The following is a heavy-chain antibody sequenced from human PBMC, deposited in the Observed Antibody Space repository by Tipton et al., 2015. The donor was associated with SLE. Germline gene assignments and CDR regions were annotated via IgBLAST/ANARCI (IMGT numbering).Heavy chain of an antibody. CDR3: ARSSAARGYFDY. CDR1: GGSISSYY. CDR2: IYYSGST. V-gene: IGHV4-59*01. J-gene: IGHJ4*02. Sequence: TLSLTCTVSGGSISSYYWSWIRQPPGKGLEWSGYIYYSGSTNYNPSLKSRVTISVDTSKNQFSLKLSSVTAADTAVYYCARSSAARGYFDYWGQGTLVTVSS. D-gene: IGHD6-6*01.